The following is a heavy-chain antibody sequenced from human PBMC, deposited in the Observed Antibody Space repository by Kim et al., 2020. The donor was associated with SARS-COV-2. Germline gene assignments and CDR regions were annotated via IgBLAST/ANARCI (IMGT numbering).Heavy chain of an antibody. CDR3: ARSGLLLWFGEPFFD. CDR2: IIPIFGTA. CDR1: GGTFSSYA. Sequence: SVKVSCKASGGTFSSYAISWVRQAPGQGLEWMGGIIPIFGTANYAQKFQGRVTITADESTSTAYMELSSLRSEDTAVYYCARSGLLLWFGEPFFDWGQGTLVTVSS. V-gene: IGHV1-69*13. J-gene: IGHJ4*02. D-gene: IGHD3-10*01.